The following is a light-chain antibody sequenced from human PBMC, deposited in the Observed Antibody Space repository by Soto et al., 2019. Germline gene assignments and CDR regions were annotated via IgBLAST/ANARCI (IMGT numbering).Light chain of an antibody. CDR1: QSVRSS. CDR2: DAS. CDR3: QQYNSWPET. Sequence: EIVMTQSPGTLAVSPGERATLLCRASQSVRSSLAWYQQKPGQAPRLFIYDASTRATGIPARFTGSGSGTECTLTISSLQSEDVAVYYCQQYNSWPETLGQGTKVDIK. J-gene: IGKJ1*01. V-gene: IGKV3-15*01.